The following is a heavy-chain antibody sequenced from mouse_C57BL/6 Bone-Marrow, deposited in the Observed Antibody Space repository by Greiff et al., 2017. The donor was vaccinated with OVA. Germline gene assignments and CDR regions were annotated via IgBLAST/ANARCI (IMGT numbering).Heavy chain of an antibody. CDR1: GFTFSSYA. CDR3: ARDLTTVVAHWYFDV. D-gene: IGHD1-1*01. CDR2: ISDGGSYT. V-gene: IGHV5-4*01. Sequence: EVKLVESGGGLVKPGGSLKLSCAASGFTFSSYAMSWVRQTPEKRLEWVATISDGGSYTYYPDNVKGRFTISRDNAKNNLYLQMSHLKSEDTAMYYGARDLTTVVAHWYFDVWGTGTTVTVSS. J-gene: IGHJ1*03.